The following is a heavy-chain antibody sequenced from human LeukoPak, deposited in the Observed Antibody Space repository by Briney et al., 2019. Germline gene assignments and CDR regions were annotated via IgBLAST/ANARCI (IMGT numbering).Heavy chain of an antibody. V-gene: IGHV3-74*01. CDR1: GFTFSNYW. CDR2: ISSDGSST. Sequence: PGGSLRLSCAASGFTFSNYWMHWVRQALGKGLVWVSRISSDGSSTSYADSVKGRFTISRDNAKNTLYLQVNSLRAEDTAVYYCAKSRWATAGTDYWGQGTLVTVSS. CDR3: AKSRWATAGTDY. J-gene: IGHJ4*02. D-gene: IGHD6-13*01.